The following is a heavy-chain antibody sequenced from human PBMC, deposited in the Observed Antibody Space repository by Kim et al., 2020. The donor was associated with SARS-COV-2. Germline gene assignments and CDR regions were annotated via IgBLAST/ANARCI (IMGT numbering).Heavy chain of an antibody. CDR2: ISSSGSTI. V-gene: IGHV3-11*01. CDR1: GFTFSDYY. Sequence: GGSLRLSCAASGFTFSDYYMSWIRQAPGKGLEWVSYISSSGSTIYYADSVKGRFTISRDNAKNSLYLQMNSLRAEDTAVYYCARDGNFLLSSLRGAPYYFDYWGQGTLVTVSS. J-gene: IGHJ4*02. CDR3: ARDGNFLLSSLRGAPYYFDY. D-gene: IGHD3-10*01.